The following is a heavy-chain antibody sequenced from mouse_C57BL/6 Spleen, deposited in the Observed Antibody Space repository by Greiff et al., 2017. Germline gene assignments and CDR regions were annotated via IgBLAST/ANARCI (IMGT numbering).Heavy chain of an antibody. Sequence: VQLKQSGAELVRPGASVKLSCTASGFNIKDYYMHWVKQRPEQGLEWIGRIDPEDGDTEYAPKFQGKATMTADTSSNTAYLQLSSLTSEDTAVYYCTTSVTTVRFAYWGQGTLVTVSA. CDR3: TTSVTTVRFAY. J-gene: IGHJ3*01. CDR1: GFNIKDYY. D-gene: IGHD1-1*01. V-gene: IGHV14-1*01. CDR2: IDPEDGDT.